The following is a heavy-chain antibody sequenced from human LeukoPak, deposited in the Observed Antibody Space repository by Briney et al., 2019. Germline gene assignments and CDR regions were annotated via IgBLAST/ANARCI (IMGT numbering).Heavy chain of an antibody. D-gene: IGHD6-19*01. CDR1: GFTFSSYW. Sequence: GGSLRLPCAASGFTFSSYWMSWVRQAPGKGLEWVANIKQDGSEKYYVDSVKGRFTISRDNAKNSLYLQMNSLRAEDTGVYYCARDVSSGWYGDDYWGQGTLVTVSS. CDR3: ARDVSSGWYGDDY. CDR2: IKQDGSEK. V-gene: IGHV3-7*03. J-gene: IGHJ4*02.